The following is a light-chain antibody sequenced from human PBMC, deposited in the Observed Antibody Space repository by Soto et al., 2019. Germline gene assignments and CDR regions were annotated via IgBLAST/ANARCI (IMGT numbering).Light chain of an antibody. CDR1: QSVSRNY. J-gene: IGKJ1*01. Sequence: EIGLTQSPGTLSLSPGGRATLSCRASQSVSRNYVAWYQQKPGQAPRLLIFGASRRATGIPDRFIGSGSGTEFILTISRLEPDDFAIYHCHQHGGSPETFGQGTKVEIK. V-gene: IGKV3-20*01. CDR2: GAS. CDR3: HQHGGSPET.